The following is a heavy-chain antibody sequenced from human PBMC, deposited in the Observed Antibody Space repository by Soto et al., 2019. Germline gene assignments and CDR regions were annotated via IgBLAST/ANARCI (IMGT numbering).Heavy chain of an antibody. V-gene: IGHV4-31*03. Sequence: QVQLQESGPGLVKPSQTLSLTCTVSGGSISSGGYYWSWIRQHPGKGLEWIGYIYYSGSTYYNPSLNSRVTISVDTSKNQFSLKLSSVTAADTAVYYCARAVPEGIAAHLPTNWGQGTLVTVSS. CDR3: ARAVPEGIAAHLPTN. CDR1: GGSISSGGYY. D-gene: IGHD6-13*01. CDR2: IYYSGST. J-gene: IGHJ4*02.